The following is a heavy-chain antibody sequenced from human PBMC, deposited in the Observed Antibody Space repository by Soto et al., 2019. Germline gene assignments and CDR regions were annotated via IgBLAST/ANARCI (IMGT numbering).Heavy chain of an antibody. CDR3: ARNRIADAFDI. CDR1: GFTFSSYS. J-gene: IGHJ3*02. V-gene: IGHV3-48*01. CDR2: ISSSSSTI. Sequence: PGGSLRLSCAASGFTFSSYSMNWVRQAPGKGLEWVSYISSSSSTIYYADSVKGRFTISRDNAKNTLYLQMNSLRAEDTAVYYCARNRIADAFDIWGQGTMVTVSS. D-gene: IGHD6-13*01.